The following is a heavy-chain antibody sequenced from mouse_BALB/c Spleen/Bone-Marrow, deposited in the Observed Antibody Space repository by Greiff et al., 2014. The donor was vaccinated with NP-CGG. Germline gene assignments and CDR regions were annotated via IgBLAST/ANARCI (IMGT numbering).Heavy chain of an antibody. J-gene: IGHJ3*01. Sequence: VQLQQSGPELVKPGASVKMSCKASGYTFTDYIISWVKQRVGQGPEWIGEIYPGTGSTYYNEKFKGKATLTADKSSNIAYMQLSSLTSEDSAVYFCARRKNVWFAYWGQGTLVTVSA. CDR1: GYTFTDYI. CDR2: IYPGTGST. V-gene: IGHV1-77*01. CDR3: ARRKNVWFAY.